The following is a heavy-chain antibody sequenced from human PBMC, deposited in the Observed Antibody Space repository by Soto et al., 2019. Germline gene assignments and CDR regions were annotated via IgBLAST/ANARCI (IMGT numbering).Heavy chain of an antibody. V-gene: IGHV1-58*01. Sequence: PVKVSCKASGFTFTSSAVQWVRQARGQRLEWIGWIVVGSGNTNYAQKFQERVTITRDMSTSTAYMELSSLRSEDTAVYYCARTAVAYCYCGMDVWGQGVTVTVSS. CDR3: ARTAVAYCYCGMDV. CDR2: IVVGSGNT. CDR1: GFTFTSSA. D-gene: IGHD6-19*01. J-gene: IGHJ6*02.